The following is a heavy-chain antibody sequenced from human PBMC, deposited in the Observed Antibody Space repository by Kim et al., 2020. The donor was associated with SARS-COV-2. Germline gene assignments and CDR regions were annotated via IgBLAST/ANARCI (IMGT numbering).Heavy chain of an antibody. CDR3: ARDLDWILFDY. J-gene: IGHJ4*02. Sequence: GGSLRLSCTASGFTFSDFNMHWVRQAPRKGLVWVARINDDGSDTRFADFAKGRFTISRDNAMNTLNLQMNSLRAEDTAVYYCARDLDWILFDYWGQGALVIVSS. D-gene: IGHD3-9*01. V-gene: IGHV3-74*01. CDR1: GFTFSDFN. CDR2: INDDGSDT.